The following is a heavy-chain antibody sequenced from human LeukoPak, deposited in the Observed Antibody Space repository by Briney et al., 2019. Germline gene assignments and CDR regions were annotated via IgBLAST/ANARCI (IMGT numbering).Heavy chain of an antibody. Sequence: GGSLRLSCAASGFTVSRSYMTWVRQAPGGGLEWISVIYSGGSTYYADSVKGRFTISRDNSKNTLYLQMNRLRADDTAVYYCARANMAFFDYWGQGTLVTVSS. CDR2: IYSGGST. V-gene: IGHV3-53*01. D-gene: IGHD5-24*01. CDR1: GFTVSRSY. J-gene: IGHJ4*02. CDR3: ARANMAFFDY.